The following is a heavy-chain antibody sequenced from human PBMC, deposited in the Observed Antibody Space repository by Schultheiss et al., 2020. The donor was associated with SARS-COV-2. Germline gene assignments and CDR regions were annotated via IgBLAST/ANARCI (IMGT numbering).Heavy chain of an antibody. Sequence: ESLKISCAASGFTFSSYGMHWVRQAPGKGLEWVAVIYSGGSTYYADSVKGRFTISRDNSKNTLYLQMNSLRAEDTAVYYCARGRSDYDFWSGLLYWGQGSLVTVSS. J-gene: IGHJ4*02. CDR1: GFTFSSYG. D-gene: IGHD3-3*01. CDR2: IYSGGST. CDR3: ARGRSDYDFWSGLLY. V-gene: IGHV3-NL1*01.